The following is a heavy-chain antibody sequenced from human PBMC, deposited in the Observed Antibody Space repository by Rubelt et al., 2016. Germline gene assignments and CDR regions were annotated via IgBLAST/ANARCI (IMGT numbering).Heavy chain of an antibody. Sequence: SGSTYYNPSLKSRVTISVDTSKNQFSLKLSSVTAADTAVYYCARDPQYCSGGSCYSGFRGAFDIWGQGTMVTVSS. CDR2: SGST. V-gene: IGHV4-39*07. J-gene: IGHJ3*02. CDR3: ARDPQYCSGGSCYSGFRGAFDI. D-gene: IGHD2-15*01.